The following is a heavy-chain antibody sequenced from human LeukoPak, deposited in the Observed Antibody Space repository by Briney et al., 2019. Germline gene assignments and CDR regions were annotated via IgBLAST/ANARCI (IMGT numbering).Heavy chain of an antibody. CDR2: ISSSSSNI. Sequence: GGSLRLSCAASGFTFSSYSMNWVRQAPGKGLEWVSSISSSSSNIYYADSVKGRFTISRDNAKNSLYLQMNSLGAEDTGVYYCARRHEYADDYWGQGTLVTVSS. J-gene: IGHJ4*02. CDR1: GFTFSSYS. V-gene: IGHV3-21*01. CDR3: ARRHEYADDY. D-gene: IGHD2-2*01.